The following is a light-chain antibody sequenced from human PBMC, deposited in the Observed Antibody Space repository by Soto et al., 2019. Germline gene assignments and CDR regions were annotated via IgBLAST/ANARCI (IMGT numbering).Light chain of an antibody. Sequence: QSVLTQPASVSGSPGQSITISCTGTSNDIGTYNYVSWYQQHPGKAPKLMIYEVDTRPSGVSHRFSGSKSGNTASLTISGLQAEDEADYYCGSYRSSSTLVFGGGTKVTVL. CDR1: SNDIGTYNY. J-gene: IGLJ2*01. V-gene: IGLV2-14*01. CDR3: GSYRSSSTLV. CDR2: EVD.